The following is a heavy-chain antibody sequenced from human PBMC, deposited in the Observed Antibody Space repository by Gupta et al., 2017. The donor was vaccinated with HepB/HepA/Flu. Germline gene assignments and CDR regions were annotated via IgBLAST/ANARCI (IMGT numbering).Heavy chain of an antibody. Sequence: QVQLQESGPGLVKPSGTLSLTCTVSGGSVSSSNWWTWVRQPPGQGLEWIGEIFPSGSTNYNPSLKRRLTISMDKSANQFSLKLISVTAADTAMYYCARGGNYDCRSGYSTWFDPWGQGTLVAVSS. D-gene: IGHD3-3*01. V-gene: IGHV4-4*02. CDR2: IFPSGST. J-gene: IGHJ5*02. CDR3: ARGGNYDCRSGYSTWFDP. CDR1: GGSVSSSNW.